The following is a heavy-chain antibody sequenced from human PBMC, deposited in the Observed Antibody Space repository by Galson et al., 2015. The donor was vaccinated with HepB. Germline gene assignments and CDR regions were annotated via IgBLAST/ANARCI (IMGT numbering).Heavy chain of an antibody. V-gene: IGHV3-7*03. CDR1: GFTFSSYW. Sequence: SLRLSCAASGFTFSSYWMSWVRQAPGKGLEWVANIKQDGSEKYYVDSVKGRFTISRDNAKNSLYLQMNSLRAEDTAVYYCARLVTSIAVAGTVAFDIWGQGTMVTVSS. J-gene: IGHJ3*02. CDR3: ARLVTSIAVAGTVAFDI. D-gene: IGHD6-19*01. CDR2: IKQDGSEK.